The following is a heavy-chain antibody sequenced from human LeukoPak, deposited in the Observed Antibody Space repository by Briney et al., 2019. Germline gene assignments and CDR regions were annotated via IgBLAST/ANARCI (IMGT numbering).Heavy chain of an antibody. J-gene: IGHJ4*02. D-gene: IGHD3-10*01. CDR2: ISSSSGTI. CDR1: GFIFSTYT. Sequence: GGSLRLSCAASGFIFSTYTMTWVREAPGGGREWVSHISSSSGTIYYADSVKGRFTISSDNAKTSLYLKIHSLRDEDTAVYYCVREGRLGELLQHWGQGTLVTVAS. V-gene: IGHV3-48*02. CDR3: VREGRLGELLQH.